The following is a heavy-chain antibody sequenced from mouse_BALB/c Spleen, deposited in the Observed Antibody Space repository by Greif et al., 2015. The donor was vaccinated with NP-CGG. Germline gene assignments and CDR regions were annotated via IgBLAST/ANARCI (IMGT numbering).Heavy chain of an antibody. D-gene: IGHD1-1*01. Sequence: QVQLQQSGAELVRPGTSVKVSCKASGYAFTNYLIEWVKQRPGQGLEWIGVINPGSGGTNYNEKFKGKATLTADKSSSTAYMQLSSLTSDDSAVYFCARSEILYYGGSPYYFDYWGQGTTLTVSS. CDR3: ARSEILYYGGSPYYFDY. CDR2: INPGSGGT. CDR1: GYAFTNYL. J-gene: IGHJ2*01. V-gene: IGHV1-54*01.